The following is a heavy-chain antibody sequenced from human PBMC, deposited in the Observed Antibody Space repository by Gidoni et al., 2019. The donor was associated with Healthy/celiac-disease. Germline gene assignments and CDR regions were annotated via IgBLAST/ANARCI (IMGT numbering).Heavy chain of an antibody. D-gene: IGHD3-10*01. Sequence: EVQLLESGGGLVQPGGSLRLSCAASGLTFSSYAMSWVRQAPGKGLEWVSSISGSGGSTYYADSVKGRFTISRDNSKNTLYLQMNSLRAEDTAGYYCAKDRLVRGDPAWGQGTLVTVSS. J-gene: IGHJ4*02. CDR1: GLTFSSYA. CDR2: ISGSGGST. CDR3: AKDRLVRGDPA. V-gene: IGHV3-23*01.